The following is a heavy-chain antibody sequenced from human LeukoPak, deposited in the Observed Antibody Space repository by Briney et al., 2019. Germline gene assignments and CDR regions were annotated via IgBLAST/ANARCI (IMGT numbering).Heavy chain of an antibody. V-gene: IGHV4-39*01. CDR2: VFYTGTT. Sequence: PSETLSLTCSVPGGSISSTSYYWDWIRQPPGKGLEWIGTVFYTGTTYYNPSLKSRVTISVDTSNNQFSLKLSSVTAADTALYYCARQVLLAFDYWGQGALVTVSS. J-gene: IGHJ4*02. CDR3: ARQVLLAFDY. CDR1: GGSISSTSYY. D-gene: IGHD3-10*01.